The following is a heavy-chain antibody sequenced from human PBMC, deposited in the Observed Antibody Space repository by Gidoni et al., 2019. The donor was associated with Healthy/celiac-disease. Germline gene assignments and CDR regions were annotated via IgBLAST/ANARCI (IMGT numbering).Heavy chain of an antibody. Sequence: EVQLVESGGGLVKPGGSLRLSCAASGVTFSSNSMNWVRQAPGKGLEWVSAISSRSSYIYYADSVKGRFTISRDNAKNSLYLQMNSLRAEDTAVYYCARFNYDSSGYHDLWGRGTLVTVSS. D-gene: IGHD3-22*01. J-gene: IGHJ2*01. CDR2: ISSRSSYI. CDR3: ARFNYDSSGYHDL. CDR1: GVTFSSNS. V-gene: IGHV3-21*01.